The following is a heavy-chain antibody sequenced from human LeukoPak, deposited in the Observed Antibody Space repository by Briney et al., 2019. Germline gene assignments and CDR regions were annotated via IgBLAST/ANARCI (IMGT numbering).Heavy chain of an antibody. Sequence: PGGSLRLSCIASGFTFNAYHMSWIRQAPGKGLERVSYITSTGSNIYYADSVKGRFTISRDNAKNSLYLQMNSLRADDTAVYFCARDSYASGSDYWGQGTLVTVSS. CDR1: GFTFNAYH. J-gene: IGHJ4*02. CDR2: ITSTGSNI. D-gene: IGHD1-26*01. CDR3: ARDSYASGSDY. V-gene: IGHV3-11*01.